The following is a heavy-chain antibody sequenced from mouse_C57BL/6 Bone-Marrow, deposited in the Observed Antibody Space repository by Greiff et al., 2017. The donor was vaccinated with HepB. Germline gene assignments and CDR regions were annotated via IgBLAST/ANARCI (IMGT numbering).Heavy chain of an antibody. V-gene: IGHV1-78*01. CDR3: ARQGNWDAMDY. D-gene: IGHD4-1*01. Sequence: QVQLQQSDAELVKPGASVKISCKVSGYTFTDHTIHWMKQRPEQGLEWIGYIYPRDGSTKYNEKFTGTATLTAAKSSSTAYMQLNSLTSEDSAVYFCARQGNWDAMDYWGQGTSVTVSS. J-gene: IGHJ4*01. CDR2: IYPRDGST. CDR1: GYTFTDHT.